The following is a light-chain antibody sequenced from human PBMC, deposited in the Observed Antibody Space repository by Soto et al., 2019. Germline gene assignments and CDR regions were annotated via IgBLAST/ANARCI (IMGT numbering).Light chain of an antibody. V-gene: IGLV6-57*04. J-gene: IGLJ2*01. CDR3: QSFDTTNHVV. CDR1: SGGIASNY. CDR2: EVN. Sequence: FMLTQPHSVSESPGKTVTISCTRSSGGIASNYVHWYQQRPGSAPTTVIFEVNQRPSGVPDRFSGSIDSSSNSASLTISGLKTEDEADYFCQSFDTTNHVVFGGGTKLTVL.